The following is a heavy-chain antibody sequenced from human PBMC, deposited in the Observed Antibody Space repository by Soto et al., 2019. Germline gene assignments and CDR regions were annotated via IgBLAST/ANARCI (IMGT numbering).Heavy chain of an antibody. Sequence: SVKVSCKASGYPFTSYGISWVRQAPGQGLEWMGWISAYNGNTNYAQKLQGRVTMTTDTSTSTAYMELRSLRSDDTAVYYCARDPPSRSSYGHGLDYWGQGTLVTFSS. CDR2: ISAYNGNT. J-gene: IGHJ4*02. D-gene: IGHD5-18*01. CDR3: ARDPPSRSSYGHGLDY. CDR1: GYPFTSYG. V-gene: IGHV1-18*04.